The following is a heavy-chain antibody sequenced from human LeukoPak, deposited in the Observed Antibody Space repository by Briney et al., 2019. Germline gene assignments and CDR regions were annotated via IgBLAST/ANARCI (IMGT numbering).Heavy chain of an antibody. D-gene: IGHD3-22*01. J-gene: IGHJ3*02. V-gene: IGHV1-58*02. Sequence: SVKVSCKASGFTFTSSAMQWVRQARGQRLEWIGWIVVGSGNTDYAQKFQERVTITRDMSTSTAYMELSSLRSEDTAVYYCAAADNYYDSSGYPLYAFDIWGQGTMVTVSS. CDR1: GFTFTSSA. CDR2: IVVGSGNT. CDR3: AAADNYYDSSGYPLYAFDI.